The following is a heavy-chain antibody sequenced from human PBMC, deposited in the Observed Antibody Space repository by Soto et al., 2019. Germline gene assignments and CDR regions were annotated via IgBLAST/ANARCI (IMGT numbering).Heavy chain of an antibody. J-gene: IGHJ5*02. D-gene: IGHD3-9*01. V-gene: IGHV3-23*01. CDR2: ISGSGGST. Sequence: EVQLLESGGGLVQPGGSLRLSCAASGFTFSSYAMSWVRQAPGKGLEWVSAISGSGGSTYYADFVKGRFTISRDNSKNTLYLQMNSLRAEDTAVYYCAKSGDILTGYYRPNNWFDPWGQGTLVTVSS. CDR3: AKSGDILTGYYRPNNWFDP. CDR1: GFTFSSYA.